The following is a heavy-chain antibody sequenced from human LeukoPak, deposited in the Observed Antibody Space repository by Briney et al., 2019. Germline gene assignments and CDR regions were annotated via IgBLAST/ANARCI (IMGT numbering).Heavy chain of an antibody. D-gene: IGHD3-3*01. CDR1: GYTFTSHD. Sequence: ASVKVSFKASGYTFTSHDMHWVRQALGQGLEWMGIINPSGGSTSYAQKFQDRVTMTRDTSTNTVYMELSSLRSEDTAVYYCALQGYYNFWSGSYTRLDFDYWGQGTLVTVSS. V-gene: IGHV1-46*01. J-gene: IGHJ4*02. CDR2: INPSGGST. CDR3: ALQGYYNFWSGSYTRLDFDY.